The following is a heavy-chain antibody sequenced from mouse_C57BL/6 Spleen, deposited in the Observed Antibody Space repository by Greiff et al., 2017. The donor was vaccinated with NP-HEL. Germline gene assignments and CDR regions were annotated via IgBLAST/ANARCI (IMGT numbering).Heavy chain of an antibody. J-gene: IGHJ2*01. CDR3: ARRASSGPYYFDY. Sequence: QVQLQQPGAELVKPGASVKLSCKASGYTFTSYWMQWVKQRPGQGLEWIGEIDPSDSYTNYNQKFKGKATLTVDTSSSTAYMQLSSLTSEDSAVYYCARRASSGPYYFDYWGQGTTLTVSS. D-gene: IGHD3-2*02. CDR2: IDPSDSYT. V-gene: IGHV1-50*01. CDR1: GYTFTSYW.